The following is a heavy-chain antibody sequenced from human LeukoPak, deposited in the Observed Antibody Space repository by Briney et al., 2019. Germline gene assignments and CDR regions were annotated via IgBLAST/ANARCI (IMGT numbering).Heavy chain of an antibody. CDR3: AREGRRSIGPPDY. V-gene: IGHV3-7*01. Sequence: GGSLRLSCAASGFTFSSYWMTWVRQAPVKVLEWVASIKQYGSENYYVDSVKGRFIISRDNAKNSLYLQMNSLRVEDTALYYCAREGRRSIGPPDYWGQGTLVTVSS. CDR2: IKQYGSEN. J-gene: IGHJ4*02. CDR1: GFTFSSYW. D-gene: IGHD3-22*01.